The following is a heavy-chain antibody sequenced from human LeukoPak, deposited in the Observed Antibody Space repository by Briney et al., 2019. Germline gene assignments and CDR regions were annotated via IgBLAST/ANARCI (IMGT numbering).Heavy chain of an antibody. V-gene: IGHV1-46*01. D-gene: IGHD3-10*01. Sequence: ASVKVSCKASGYTFTSYYMHWVRQAPGQGLEWMGIINPSGGSTSYAQKFQGRVTMTRDTSTSTAYMELRSLRSDDTAVYYCARDPLPPVVLLWFGELSVGAFDIWGQGTMVTVSS. J-gene: IGHJ3*02. CDR3: ARDPLPPVVLLWFGELSVGAFDI. CDR2: INPSGGST. CDR1: GYTFTSYY.